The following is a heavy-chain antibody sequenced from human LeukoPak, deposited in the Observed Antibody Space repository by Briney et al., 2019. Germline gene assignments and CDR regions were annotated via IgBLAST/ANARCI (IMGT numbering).Heavy chain of an antibody. D-gene: IGHD3-9*01. CDR3: ARGRSYDILTGYSKWYNWFDP. Sequence: ASVKVSCKASGYTFTSYAMHWVRQAPGQRLEWMGWINAGNGNTKYSQKFQGRVTITRDTSASTAYMELSRLRSDDTAVYYCARGRSYDILTGYSKWYNWFDPWGQGTLVTVSS. CDR2: INAGNGNT. CDR1: GYTFTSYA. V-gene: IGHV1-3*01. J-gene: IGHJ5*02.